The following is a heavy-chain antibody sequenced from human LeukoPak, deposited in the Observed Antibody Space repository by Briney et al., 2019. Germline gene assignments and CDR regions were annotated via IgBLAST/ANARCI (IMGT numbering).Heavy chain of an antibody. V-gene: IGHV3-23*01. CDR1: RFTFSTYA. CDR3: ARELASGD. J-gene: IGHJ4*02. Sequence: GGSLRLSCAASRFTFSTYAMGWVRQAPGKGLEWVSAISDSGGSTYYADSVRGRFTVSRDNAKNTLYLQMNSLRAEDTAVYYCARELASGDWGQGTLVTVSS. CDR2: ISDSGGST. D-gene: IGHD6-13*01.